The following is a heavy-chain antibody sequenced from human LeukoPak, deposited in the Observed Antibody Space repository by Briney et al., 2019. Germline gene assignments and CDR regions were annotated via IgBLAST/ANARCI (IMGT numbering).Heavy chain of an antibody. CDR2: ISSSSSYI. V-gene: IGHV3-21*01. CDR1: GFTFSSYA. Sequence: PGGSLRLSCAASGFTFSSYAMSWVRQAPGKGLEWVSSISSSSSYIYYADSVKGRFTISRDNAKNSLYLQMNSLRAEDTAVYYCARDYSATNIYYYYGMDVWGQGTTVTVSS. CDR3: ARDYSATNIYYYYGMDV. J-gene: IGHJ6*02. D-gene: IGHD2-15*01.